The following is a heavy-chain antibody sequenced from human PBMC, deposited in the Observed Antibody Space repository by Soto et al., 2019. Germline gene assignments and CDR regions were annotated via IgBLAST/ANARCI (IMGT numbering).Heavy chain of an antibody. CDR3: ARDRTAAAPNWFDP. CDR2: INSDGSST. V-gene: IGHV3-74*01. J-gene: IGHJ5*02. Sequence: GGSLRLSFAASGFTFSSYWMHWVCQAPGKGLVWVSRINSDGSSTSYADSVKGRFTISRDNAKNTLYLQMNSLRAEDTAVYYCARDRTAAAPNWFDPWGQGTLVTVSS. CDR1: GFTFSSYW. D-gene: IGHD6-13*01.